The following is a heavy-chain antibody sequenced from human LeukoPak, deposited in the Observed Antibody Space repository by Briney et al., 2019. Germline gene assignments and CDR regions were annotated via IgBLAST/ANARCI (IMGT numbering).Heavy chain of an antibody. CDR3: ARTPLRPAATTPRQLDY. Sequence: GASVKVSCKASGGTFSSSAISWVRQAPGQGLEWMGGIIPIFSTAAYAQKFQGRVTITADESTSTAYMELSSLRSEDTAVFYCARTPLRPAATTPRQLDYWGQGTLVTVSS. D-gene: IGHD5-12*01. CDR1: GGTFSSSA. V-gene: IGHV1-69*13. J-gene: IGHJ4*02. CDR2: IIPIFSTA.